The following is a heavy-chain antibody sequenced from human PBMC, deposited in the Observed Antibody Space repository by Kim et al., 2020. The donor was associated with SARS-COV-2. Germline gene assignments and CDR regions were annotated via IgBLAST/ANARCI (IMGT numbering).Heavy chain of an antibody. D-gene: IGHD6-19*01. Sequence: GGSLRLSCAASGFTFSSYAMHWVRQAPGKGLEWVAVISYDGSNKYYVDSVKGRFTISRDNSKNTLYLQMNSLRAEDTAVYYCARGVWVAGTSWYFDLWGRGTLVTVSS. CDR2: ISYDGSNK. CDR1: GFTFSSYA. CDR3: ARGVWVAGTSWYFDL. J-gene: IGHJ2*01. V-gene: IGHV3-30*04.